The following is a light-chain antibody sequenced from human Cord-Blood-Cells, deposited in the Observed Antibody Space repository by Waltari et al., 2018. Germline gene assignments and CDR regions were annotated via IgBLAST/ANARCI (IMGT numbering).Light chain of an antibody. Sequence: QSALTQPASVSGSPGQSITISCTGTSSGVGSYNLVSWYPQHPGKAPKLMIYEVSKRPSGVSNRFSGSQSGNTASLTISGLQAEDEADYYCCSYAGSSTFVVFGGGTKLTVL. CDR1: SSGVGSYNL. V-gene: IGLV2-23*02. CDR2: EVS. J-gene: IGLJ2*01. CDR3: CSYAGSSTFVV.